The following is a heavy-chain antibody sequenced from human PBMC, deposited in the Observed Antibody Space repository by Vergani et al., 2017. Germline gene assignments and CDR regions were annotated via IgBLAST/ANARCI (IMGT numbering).Heavy chain of an antibody. D-gene: IGHD3-3*01. CDR2: IYYSGST. V-gene: IGHV4-39*07. Sequence: QLQLQESGPGLVKPSETLSLTCTVSGGPIRSSSYSWGWIRPPPGKGLEWIGSIYYSGSTYYNPSLKSRVPISVDTSTNQFSLKLSSVTAADAAVYYCARDGGYLESCAFDIWGQGTMVTVSS. J-gene: IGHJ3*02. CDR1: GGPIRSSSYS. CDR3: ARDGGYLESCAFDI.